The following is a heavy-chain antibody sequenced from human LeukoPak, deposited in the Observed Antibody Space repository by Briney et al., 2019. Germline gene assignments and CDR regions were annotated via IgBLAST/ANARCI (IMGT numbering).Heavy chain of an antibody. J-gene: IGHJ4*02. D-gene: IGHD1-26*01. Sequence: GGSLRLSCAASGFTFSNYNMNWVRQAPGKGLEWVSYISTSIGTIYYADSVKGRFTISRDNAKNSLYLQMNSLRAEDTAVYYCARESYFYRAVDYWGQGTLVTVSS. CDR1: GFTFSNYN. CDR3: ARESYFYRAVDY. V-gene: IGHV3-48*01. CDR2: ISTSIGTI.